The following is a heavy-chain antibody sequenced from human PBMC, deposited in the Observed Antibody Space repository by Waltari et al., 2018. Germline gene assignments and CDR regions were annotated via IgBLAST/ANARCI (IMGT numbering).Heavy chain of an antibody. CDR1: GYSISSGSY. V-gene: IGHV4-38-2*02. CDR2: IYHVGST. J-gene: IGHJ5*02. CDR3: ARDSTVTDWFDP. D-gene: IGHD4-17*01. Sequence: QVQLQESGPGLVKPSETLSLPCTVSGYSISSGSYWGLVRQPPGKGLEWIGSIYHVGSTYYNPSLKSRVTISVDSSKNQFSLKLSSVTAADTAVYYCARDSTVTDWFDPWGQGTLVTVSS.